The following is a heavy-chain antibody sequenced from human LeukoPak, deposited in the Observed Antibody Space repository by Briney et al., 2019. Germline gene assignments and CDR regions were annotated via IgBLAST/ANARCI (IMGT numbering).Heavy chain of an antibody. J-gene: IGHJ3*02. D-gene: IGHD3-10*01. CDR2: ISSSSTI. Sequence: GGSLRLSCAASGFTFSSYSMNWVRQAPGKGLEWVSYISSSSTIYYADSVKSRFTISRDNAKNSLYLQMNSLRAEDTAVYYCARERITMVRGVTNAFDIWGQGTMVTVSS. CDR1: GFTFSSYS. CDR3: ARERITMVRGVTNAFDI. V-gene: IGHV3-48*01.